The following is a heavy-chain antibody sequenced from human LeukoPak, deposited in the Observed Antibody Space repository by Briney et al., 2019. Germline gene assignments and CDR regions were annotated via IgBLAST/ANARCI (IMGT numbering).Heavy chain of an antibody. V-gene: IGHV3-30*02. J-gene: IGHJ4*02. Sequence: PGGSLRLSCAASGFTFSSYGMHWVRQAPGKGLEWVAFIRYDGSNKYYADSVKGRFTISRDNSKNTLYLQMNSLRAEDTAVYYCARDLGDSSGYIYWGQGTLVTVSS. D-gene: IGHD3-22*01. CDR1: GFTFSSYG. CDR2: IRYDGSNK. CDR3: ARDLGDSSGYIY.